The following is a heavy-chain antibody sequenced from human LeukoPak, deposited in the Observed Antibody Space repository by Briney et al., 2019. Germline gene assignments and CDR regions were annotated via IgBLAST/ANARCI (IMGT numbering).Heavy chain of an antibody. V-gene: IGHV3-48*04. Sequence: GGSLRLSCSASGFTFSSYSMNWVRQAPGKGLEWVSYISSSSSTIYYADSVKGRFTFSRDNAKNSLYLQMNSLRAEDTAVYYCARDRIAEFDYWGQGTLVTVSS. CDR3: ARDRIAEFDY. D-gene: IGHD1-14*01. CDR1: GFTFSSYS. J-gene: IGHJ4*02. CDR2: ISSSSSTI.